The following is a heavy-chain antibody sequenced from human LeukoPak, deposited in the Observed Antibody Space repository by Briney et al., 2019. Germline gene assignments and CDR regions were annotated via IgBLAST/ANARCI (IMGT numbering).Heavy chain of an antibody. CDR1: YDPVRSRSYY. Sequence: SETLSLTCSVSYDPVRSRSYYWGWIRQPPGKGLEWIVSVYHTGSIYYNQALKSRVSISVDTFRNQVSLTLSSVTAADTAVYYCARHKSDESSRKGPLDYWGQGTLVTVSS. CDR2: VYHTGSI. CDR3: ARHKSDESSRKGPLDY. J-gene: IGHJ4*02. V-gene: IGHV4-39*01.